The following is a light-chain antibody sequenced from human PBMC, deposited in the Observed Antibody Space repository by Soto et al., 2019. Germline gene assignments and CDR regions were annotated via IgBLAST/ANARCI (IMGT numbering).Light chain of an antibody. V-gene: IGKV3-15*01. CDR3: QQYNTWPPYT. CDR2: DAS. J-gene: IGKJ2*01. CDR1: QSVSSN. Sequence: DIVMTQSPGTLSVSPGERATLSCRASQSVSSNLAWYQQKPGQAPRLLIYDASTRATGIPARFSGSGSGTDFTLRISSLQPEDFAVYFCQQYNTWPPYTFGQGTKLEI.